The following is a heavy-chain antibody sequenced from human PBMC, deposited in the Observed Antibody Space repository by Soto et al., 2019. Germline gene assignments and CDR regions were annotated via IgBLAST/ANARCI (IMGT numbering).Heavy chain of an antibody. D-gene: IGHD6-13*01. J-gene: IGHJ4*02. CDR1: GASVISTYW. V-gene: IGHV4-4*02. CDR3: ARYNAASGTYYFDY. CDR2: INHRGSA. Sequence: SETLSLTCAVSGASVISTYWWSLVRQPPGKGPEWIGEINHRGSANYNPSLKSRVTMSLDISKSQFSLRLTSVTAADTAVYFCARYNAASGTYYFDYWGRGALVTVSS.